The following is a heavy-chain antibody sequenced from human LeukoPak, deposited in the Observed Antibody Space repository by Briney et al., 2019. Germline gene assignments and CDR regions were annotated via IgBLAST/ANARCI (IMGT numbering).Heavy chain of an antibody. CDR1: GFTFYHHE. CDR2: ILTSCSTT. CDR3: ARETYSGVSVGIDD. Sequence: AGGALTLLCEASGFTFYHHEMNWVRQAAGKGLEWVSYILTSCSTTYSAESVKGRFTITRDNAKTSLYLQMSSLRAEDTAVYYCARETYSGVSVGIDDWGQGTLVTVSS. D-gene: IGHD5/OR15-5a*01. J-gene: IGHJ4*02. V-gene: IGHV3-48*03.